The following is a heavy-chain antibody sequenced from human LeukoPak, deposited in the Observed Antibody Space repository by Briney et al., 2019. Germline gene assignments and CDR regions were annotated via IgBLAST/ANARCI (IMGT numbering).Heavy chain of an antibody. Sequence: PGESLRLSCAASGFTFSNVWMSWVRQVPGKGLEWVGRIKSKTDSGTTDYAAPVKGRFTVSRDDSENTLYLQMNSLKTEDTAVYYCTTEIWFGESRIDYWGQGTLVTVSP. CDR3: TTEIWFGESRIDY. J-gene: IGHJ4*02. V-gene: IGHV3-15*01. CDR1: GFTFSNVW. CDR2: IKSKTDSGTT. D-gene: IGHD3-10*01.